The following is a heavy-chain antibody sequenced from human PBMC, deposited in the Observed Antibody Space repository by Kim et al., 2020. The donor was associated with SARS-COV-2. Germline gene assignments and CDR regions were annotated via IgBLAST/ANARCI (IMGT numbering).Heavy chain of an antibody. CDR3: ARARTTNYDFWSGSYYFDY. V-gene: IGHV1-69*13. CDR1: GGTFSSYA. D-gene: IGHD3-3*01. CDR2: IIPIFGTA. J-gene: IGHJ4*02. Sequence: SVKVSCKASGGTFSSYAISWVRQAPGQGLEWMGGIIPIFGTANYAQKFQGRVTITADESTSTAYMELSSLRSEDTAVYYCARARTTNYDFWSGSYYFDYWGQGTLVTVSS.